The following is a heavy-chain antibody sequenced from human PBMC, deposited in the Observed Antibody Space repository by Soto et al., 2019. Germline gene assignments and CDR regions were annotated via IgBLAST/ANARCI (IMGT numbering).Heavy chain of an antibody. J-gene: IGHJ3*01. CDR3: ARGFRTHYGGYC. V-gene: IGHV1-8*01. CDR1: GYTFTSYD. CDR2: MNPNSGNT. D-gene: IGHD4-17*01. Sequence: ASVKVSCKASGYTFTSYDINWVRQATGQGLEWMGWMNPNSGNTGYAQKFQGRVTMTRNTSISTAYMELSSLRSEDTAVYYCARGFRTHYGGYCWGQGTILTVSS.